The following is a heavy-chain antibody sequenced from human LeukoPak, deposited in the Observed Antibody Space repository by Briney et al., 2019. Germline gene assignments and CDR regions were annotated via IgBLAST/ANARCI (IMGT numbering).Heavy chain of an antibody. D-gene: IGHD4-17*01. CDR2: INHSGST. CDR1: GGSFSGYY. V-gene: IGHV4-34*01. Sequence: SETLSLTCAVYGGSFSGYYWSWIPQPPGKGLEWIGEINHSGSTNYNPSLKSRVTISVDTSKNQFSLKLSSVTAADTAVYYCARGPTVTTFSENRFDPWGQGTLVTVSS. J-gene: IGHJ5*02. CDR3: ARGPTVTTFSENRFDP.